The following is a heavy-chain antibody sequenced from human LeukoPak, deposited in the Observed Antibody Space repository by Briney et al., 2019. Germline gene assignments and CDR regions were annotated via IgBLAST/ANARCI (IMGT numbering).Heavy chain of an antibody. J-gene: IGHJ4*02. CDR1: GYSFILYG. V-gene: IGHV1-18*01. D-gene: IGHD4-17*01. CDR2: ISTSTGDT. CDR3: AISDYGDSQWG. Sequence: ASVKVSCKTSGYSFILYGISWVRQAPGQGPEWMGWISTSTGDTKYTQKFQGRVTLTTDTSTSTAYMELSSLRSEDTAVYYCAISDYGDSQWGWGQGTLVTVSS.